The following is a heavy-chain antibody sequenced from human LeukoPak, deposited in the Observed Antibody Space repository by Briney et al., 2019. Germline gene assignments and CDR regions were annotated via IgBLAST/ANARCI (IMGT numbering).Heavy chain of an antibody. CDR3: AREGGIYYYYYMDV. CDR2: ISYDGSNK. J-gene: IGHJ6*03. CDR1: GFTFSNYG. V-gene: IGHV3-30*09. D-gene: IGHD1-26*01. Sequence: TGGSLRLSCAASGFTFSNYGIYWVRQAPGKGLEWVAVISYDGSNKYYADSVKGRFAISRDNSKNTLYLQMNSLRAEDTAVYYCAREGGIYYYYYMDVWGKGTTVTVSS.